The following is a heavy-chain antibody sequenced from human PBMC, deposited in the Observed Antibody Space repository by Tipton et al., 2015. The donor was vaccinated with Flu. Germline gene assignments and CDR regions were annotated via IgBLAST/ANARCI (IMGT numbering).Heavy chain of an antibody. CDR3: AKDGWDTSGWYPFDY. CDR2: IKHDGSEK. D-gene: IGHD6-19*01. Sequence: GSLRLSCAASGFSFHTYWMNWVRQAPGKGLEWVANIKHDGSEKYYVDSVEGRFTISRDNSKSALYLVVNSLRADDTAVYYCAKDGWDTSGWYPFDYWGQGTLVTVSS. CDR1: GFSFHTYW. V-gene: IGHV3-7*01. J-gene: IGHJ4*02.